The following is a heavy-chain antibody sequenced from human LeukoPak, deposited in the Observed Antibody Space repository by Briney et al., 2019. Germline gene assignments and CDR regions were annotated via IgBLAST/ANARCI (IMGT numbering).Heavy chain of an antibody. J-gene: IGHJ4*02. CDR2: MNPNSGNT. Sequence: ASVKVSCKASRYTFTSYDINWVRQATGQGLEWMGWMNPNSGNTGYAQKFQGRVTMTRNTSISTAYMELSSLRSEDTAIYYCASRLYCSNTRCRNFPFAYWGQGTLVTVSS. CDR1: RYTFTSYD. CDR3: ASRLYCSNTRCRNFPFAY. D-gene: IGHD2-2*01. V-gene: IGHV1-8*01.